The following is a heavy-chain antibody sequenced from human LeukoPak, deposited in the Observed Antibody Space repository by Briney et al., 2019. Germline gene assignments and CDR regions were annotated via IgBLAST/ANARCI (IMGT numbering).Heavy chain of an antibody. D-gene: IGHD2-21*02. Sequence: GGSLRLSCAASGFTYSTYWMHWVRQGPGKGLVWVARINSDGSSATYAYSVKGRFTISRDNAKNTLYLQMNSLRPEDTAVYYCARDELTAADYWGQGTLVTVSS. J-gene: IGHJ4*02. CDR3: ARDELTAADY. V-gene: IGHV3-74*01. CDR2: INSDGSSA. CDR1: GFTYSTYW.